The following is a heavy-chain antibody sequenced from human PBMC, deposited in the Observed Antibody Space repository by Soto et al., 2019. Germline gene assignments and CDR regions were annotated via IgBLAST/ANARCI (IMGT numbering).Heavy chain of an antibody. CDR3: AKTRLYDNNDYHRDGFDV. Sequence: EVKLLESGGGLVQPGGSLRLSCAASGFTFRTYSMSWVGQAPRKGLEWVSGISGSGTATYYTDSVKGRFTVSRDNSKDTVFLQMNTLRVEDTAVYYCAKTRLYDNNDYHRDGFDVWGPGTVVTVS. V-gene: IGHV3-23*01. J-gene: IGHJ3*01. CDR2: ISGSGTAT. CDR1: GFTFRTYS. D-gene: IGHD3-22*01.